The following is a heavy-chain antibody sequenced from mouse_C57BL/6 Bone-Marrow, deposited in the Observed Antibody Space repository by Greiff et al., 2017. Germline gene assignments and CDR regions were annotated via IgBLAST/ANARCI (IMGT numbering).Heavy chain of an antibody. Sequence: VKLQESGAELARPGASVKLSCKASGYTFTSYGISWVKQRTGQGLEWIGEIYPRSGNTYYNEKFKGKATLTADKSSSTAYMELRSLTSEDSAVYFCARWDYYGSSHAMDYWGQGTSVTVSS. J-gene: IGHJ4*01. CDR2: IYPRSGNT. D-gene: IGHD1-1*01. CDR1: GYTFTSYG. V-gene: IGHV1-81*01. CDR3: ARWDYYGSSHAMDY.